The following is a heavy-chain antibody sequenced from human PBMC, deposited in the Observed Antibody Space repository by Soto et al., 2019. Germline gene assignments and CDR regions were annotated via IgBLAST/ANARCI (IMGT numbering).Heavy chain of an antibody. D-gene: IGHD6-13*01. Sequence: PSETLSLTCTVSGGSISSSSYYWGWIRQPPGKGLEWIGSIYYSGSTYYNPSLKSRVTISVDTSKNQFSLKLSSVTAADTAVYYFAVVVYSSRFIDFWGQRTLVTGSS. J-gene: IGHJ4*02. CDR2: IYYSGST. CDR3: AVVVYSSRFIDF. CDR1: GGSISSSSYY. V-gene: IGHV4-39*01.